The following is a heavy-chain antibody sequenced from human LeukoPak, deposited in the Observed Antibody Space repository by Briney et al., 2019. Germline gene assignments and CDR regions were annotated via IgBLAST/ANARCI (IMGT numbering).Heavy chain of an antibody. Sequence: PGGSLRLSCAASGFTFNYFSMNWVRQAPGKGLEWVAVISYDGSNKYYADSVKGRFTISRDNSKNTLYLQMNSLRAEDTAVYYCAKDFTAFVTFSQVDYWGQGTLVTVSS. V-gene: IGHV3-30*18. CDR1: GFTFNYFS. J-gene: IGHJ4*02. D-gene: IGHD5-18*01. CDR2: ISYDGSNK. CDR3: AKDFTAFVTFSQVDY.